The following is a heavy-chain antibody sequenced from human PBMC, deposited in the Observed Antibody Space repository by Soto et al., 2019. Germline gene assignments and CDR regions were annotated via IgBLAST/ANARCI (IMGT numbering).Heavy chain of an antibody. CDR3: ARVLNGQWYFDY. CDR1: GFTFSSYW. Sequence: EVQLVESGGGLVQPGGSLRLSCGASGFTFSSYWMHWVRQAPGKGLVWVSRVNTDESRTSYADSVKGRFTISRDNAKNTLYLQMNSLRAEGTAVYYCARVLNGQWYFDYWGQGTQVTVSS. V-gene: IGHV3-74*01. D-gene: IGHD6-19*01. J-gene: IGHJ4*02. CDR2: VNTDESRT.